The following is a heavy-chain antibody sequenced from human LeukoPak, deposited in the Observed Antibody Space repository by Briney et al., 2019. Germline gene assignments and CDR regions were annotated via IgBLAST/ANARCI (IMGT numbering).Heavy chain of an antibody. D-gene: IGHD5-18*01. CDR3: ARDRGWIQHDI. CDR2: ISTSGDFT. V-gene: IGHV3-23*01. CDR1: GFTFSSYA. J-gene: IGHJ3*02. Sequence: PGGSLRLSCATSGFTFSSYAMNWVRQAPGKGLECVSFISTSGDFTYYAASVKGRFTVSRDNSKNTLYLQMNSLRAEDTAVYYCARDRGWIQHDIWGQGTMVTVSS.